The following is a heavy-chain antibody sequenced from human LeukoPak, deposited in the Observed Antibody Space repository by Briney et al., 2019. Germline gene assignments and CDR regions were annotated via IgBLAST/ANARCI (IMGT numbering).Heavy chain of an antibody. CDR3: AREGRDRSDTAAFDY. D-gene: IGHD1-14*01. Sequence: ASVKVSCKASGYTFTGNYMHWVRQAPGQGPEWMGWINSNSGATHSAQKFQGRVAMSRDTSISTVYMELSSLTGDDTAIYCCAREGRDRSDTAAFDYWGQGTLVTVSS. V-gene: IGHV1-2*02. J-gene: IGHJ4*02. CDR2: INSNSGAT. CDR1: GYTFTGNY.